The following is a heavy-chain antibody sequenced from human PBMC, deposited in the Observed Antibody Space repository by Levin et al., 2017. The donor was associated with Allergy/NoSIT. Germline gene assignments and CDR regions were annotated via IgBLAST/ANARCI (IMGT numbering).Heavy chain of an antibody. V-gene: IGHV3-74*01. CDR1: GSTFRGHY. J-gene: IGHJ4*02. D-gene: IGHD4-17*01. Sequence: GGSLRLSCAASGSTFRGHYMHWVRQVPGKGLVWVSRIDTDGSTTSYADSVKGRFTISRDNAKNTLYLQMNNLRGEDTALYYCARESWGHGDNFDSWGQGTLVTVSS. CDR3: ARESWGHGDNFDS. CDR2: IDTDGSTT.